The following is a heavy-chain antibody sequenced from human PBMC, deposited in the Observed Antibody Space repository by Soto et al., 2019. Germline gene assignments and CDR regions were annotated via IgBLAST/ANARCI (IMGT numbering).Heavy chain of an antibody. Sequence: SETLSLTCAVYGGSFSGYYWSWIRQPPGKGLEWIGEINHSGSTNYNPSLKSRVTISVDTSKNQFSLKLSSVTAADTAVYYCAGSIVVVTAPRTNWFDPWGQGTLVTVSS. J-gene: IGHJ5*02. CDR1: GGSFSGYY. V-gene: IGHV4-34*01. D-gene: IGHD2-21*02. CDR3: AGSIVVVTAPRTNWFDP. CDR2: INHSGST.